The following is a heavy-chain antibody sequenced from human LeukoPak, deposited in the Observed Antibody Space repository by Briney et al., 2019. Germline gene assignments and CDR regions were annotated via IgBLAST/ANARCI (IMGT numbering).Heavy chain of an antibody. V-gene: IGHV4-39*02. J-gene: IGHJ4*02. Sequence: SETLSLTCTVSGASISGGGYYWGWIRQPPGKGLDWLGNVYYTGTTYYNPSLEGRVTISVDTSNNHFSLRLSSVTAADTAVYYCAREGDSYYYDSSGFGSFDYWGQGTLVTVSS. CDR1: GASISGGGYY. CDR3: AREGDSYYYDSSGFGSFDY. D-gene: IGHD3-22*01. CDR2: VYYTGTT.